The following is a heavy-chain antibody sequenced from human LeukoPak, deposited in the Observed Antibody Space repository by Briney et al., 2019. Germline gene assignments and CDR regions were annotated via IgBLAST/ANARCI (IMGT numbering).Heavy chain of an antibody. V-gene: IGHV4-59*01. Sequence: PSETLSLTCTVSGGSISSYYWSWIRQPPGKGLEWIGYIYYSGSTNYNPSLKSRVTISVDTSKNQFSLKLSSVTAADTAVYYCARDLPRGHSSSWAHYYYGMDVWGQGTTVTVSS. CDR2: IYYSGST. CDR1: GGSISSYY. J-gene: IGHJ6*02. CDR3: ARDLPRGHSSSWAHYYYGMDV. D-gene: IGHD6-13*01.